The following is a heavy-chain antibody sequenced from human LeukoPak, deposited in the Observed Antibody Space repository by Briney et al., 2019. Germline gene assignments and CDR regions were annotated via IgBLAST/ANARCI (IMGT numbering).Heavy chain of an antibody. CDR3: ARGSTASDY. CDR2: INHSGST. D-gene: IGHD5-18*01. Sequence: SETLSLTCAVHGGSFSGYYWSWIRQPPGKGLEWSGEINHSGSTNYNPSLKSRVTISVDTSKNQFSLKLSSVTAADTAVYYCARGSTASDYWGQGTLVTVSS. CDR1: GGSFSGYY. V-gene: IGHV4-34*01. J-gene: IGHJ4*02.